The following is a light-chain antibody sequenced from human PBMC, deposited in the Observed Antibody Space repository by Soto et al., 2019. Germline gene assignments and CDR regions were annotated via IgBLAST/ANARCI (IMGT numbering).Light chain of an antibody. CDR2: DVS. CDR3: QQYGSSPT. CDR1: QSVSSNY. Sequence: EIVLTQSPGTLSLSPGERATLSCRSSQSVSSNYLAWYQQKPDQAPRLVIYDVSGRATGIPDRFGGSGSGTDFTLTISTLEPDDFAVYYCQQYGSSPTFGQGTKVEIK. J-gene: IGKJ1*01. V-gene: IGKV3-20*01.